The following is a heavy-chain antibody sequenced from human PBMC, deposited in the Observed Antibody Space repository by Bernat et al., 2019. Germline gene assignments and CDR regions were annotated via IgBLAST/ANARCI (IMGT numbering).Heavy chain of an antibody. V-gene: IGHV3-30*04. CDR3: VRDGAALYYYHGMDV. CDR2: VSYDGRNK. J-gene: IGHJ6*02. Sequence: VQLLESGGGLVQPGGSLRLSCAASGFTFSDYSLHLVRQAPGKGLEWVAVVSYDGRNKYYADSVQARFIISRDDSANTLYLQMDSLKAEDTAVYYCVRDGAALYYYHGMDVWGRGTTVTVSS. D-gene: IGHD6-25*01. CDR1: GFTFSDYS.